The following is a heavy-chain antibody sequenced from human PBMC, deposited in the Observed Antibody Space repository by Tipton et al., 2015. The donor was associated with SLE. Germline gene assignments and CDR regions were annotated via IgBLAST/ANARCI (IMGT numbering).Heavy chain of an antibody. D-gene: IGHD2-15*01. CDR2: ISAYNGNT. V-gene: IGHV1-18*01. CDR3: ARQGPRELLQPDDAFDI. Sequence: QSGPEVKKPGASVKVSCKASGYTFTSYGISWVRQAPGQGLEWMGWISAYNGNTNYAQKLQGRVTMTTDTSTSTAYMELRSLRSDDTAVYYCARQGPRELLQPDDAFDIWGQGTMVTVSS. CDR1: GYTFTSYG. J-gene: IGHJ3*02.